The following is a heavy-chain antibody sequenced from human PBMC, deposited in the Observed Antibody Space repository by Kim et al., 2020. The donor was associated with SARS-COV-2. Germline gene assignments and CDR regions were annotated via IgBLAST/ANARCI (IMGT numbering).Heavy chain of an antibody. CDR2: ISYDGSNK. Sequence: GGSLRLSCAASGFTFSSYGMHWVRQAPGKGLEWVAVISYDGSNKYYADSVKGRFTISRDNSKNTLYLQMNSLRAEDTAVYYCAKTGLLWFGELFHYYDYYGVDVWGQGTPVTVSS. CDR3: AKTGLLWFGELFHYYDYYGVDV. J-gene: IGHJ6*02. V-gene: IGHV3-30*18. D-gene: IGHD3-10*01. CDR1: GFTFSSYG.